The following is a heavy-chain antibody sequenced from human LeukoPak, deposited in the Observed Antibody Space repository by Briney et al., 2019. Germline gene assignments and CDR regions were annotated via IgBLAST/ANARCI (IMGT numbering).Heavy chain of an antibody. V-gene: IGHV3-30-3*01. CDR2: ISYVGNKE. Sequence: PGGSLRLSCVASGFTFNSYVMHWVRQAPGKGLGWVAVISYVGNKEYYADSVKGRFTISRDNSKNTLYLQMNSLRPEDTAVYYCARPFLGELSLPLDFWGQGTLVTVSS. CDR1: GFTFNSYV. D-gene: IGHD3-16*02. CDR3: ARPFLGELSLPLDF. J-gene: IGHJ4*02.